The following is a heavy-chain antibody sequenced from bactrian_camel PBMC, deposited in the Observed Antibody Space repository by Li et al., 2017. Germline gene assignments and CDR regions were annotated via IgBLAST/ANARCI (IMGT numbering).Heavy chain of an antibody. CDR3: AAYMTTYSAACLLHPGYGYKY. V-gene: IGHV3S1*01. Sequence: HVQLVESGGGAVQAGGSLRLSCSTAGYVFRNNCMGWFRQAPGKEREGVAGIHTGSGSIIYADSVKGCFTISQDNAKSTVYLQMNSLKPEDTAMYYCAAYMTTYSAACLLHPGYGYKYWGQGTQVTVS. J-gene: IGHJ4*01. CDR1: GYVFRNNC. CDR2: IHTGSGSI. D-gene: IGHD3*01.